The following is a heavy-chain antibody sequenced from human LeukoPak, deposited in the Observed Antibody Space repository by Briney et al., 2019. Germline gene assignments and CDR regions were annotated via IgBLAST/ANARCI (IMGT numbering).Heavy chain of an antibody. CDR1: GDSISSYY. J-gene: IGHJ4*02. Sequence: SETLSLTCTFSGDSISSYYWSWIRQPAGKGLEWIGRIYTGGSPNYSPSLQSRVTMSVDTSKNQFSLKLSSVTAADTAVYYCARYYDSSGWFDCWGQGTLVTVSS. CDR3: ARYYDSSGWFDC. CDR2: IYTGGSP. V-gene: IGHV4-4*07. D-gene: IGHD3-22*01.